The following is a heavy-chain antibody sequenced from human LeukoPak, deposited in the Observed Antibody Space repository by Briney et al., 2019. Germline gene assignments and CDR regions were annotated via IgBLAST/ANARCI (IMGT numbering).Heavy chain of an antibody. V-gene: IGHV5-51*01. Sequence: GESLKISCQGSGYSFHDYWNGWVRQMPGKGLEWVGIIFPGDYPADTLATYSPSFEGQVTMSVDRSLRTAYLQWISLKASDTAMYYCARHGLEGCMGGNCYRSFHYYGMDVWGQGTTVIVSS. CDR2: IFPGDYPADTLA. CDR1: GYSFHDYW. CDR3: ARHGLEGCMGGNCYRSFHYYGMDV. J-gene: IGHJ6*02. D-gene: IGHD2-21*01.